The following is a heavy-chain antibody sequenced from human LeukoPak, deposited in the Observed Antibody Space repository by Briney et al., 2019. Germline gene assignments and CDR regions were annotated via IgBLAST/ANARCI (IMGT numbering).Heavy chain of an antibody. V-gene: IGHV3-48*04. J-gene: IGHJ4*02. CDR3: ARAKGSGYDYDY. CDR2: ISSSGSPI. Sequence: PGGSLRLSCAASGFTFSPYSMNWVRQAPGKGLEWVSYISSSGSPIYYADSVKGRFTISRDNAKNSLYLQMNSLRVEDTAVYYCARAKGSGYDYDYWGQGTLVTVSS. CDR1: GFTFSPYS. D-gene: IGHD5-12*01.